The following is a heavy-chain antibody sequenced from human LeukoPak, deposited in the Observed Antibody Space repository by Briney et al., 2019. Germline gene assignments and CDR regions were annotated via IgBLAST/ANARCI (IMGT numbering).Heavy chain of an antibody. D-gene: IGHD3-10*01. CDR1: GGSFSGYY. CDR2: INHSGST. CDR3: ATERYYYGSGSYYV. V-gene: IGHV4-34*01. J-gene: IGHJ4*02. Sequence: SETLSLTCAVYGGSFSGYYWSWIRQPPGKGLDWLGEINHSGSTNYNPSLKSRVTISVDTSKNQFSLKLSSVTAADTAVYYCATERYYYGSGSYYVWGQGTLVTVSS.